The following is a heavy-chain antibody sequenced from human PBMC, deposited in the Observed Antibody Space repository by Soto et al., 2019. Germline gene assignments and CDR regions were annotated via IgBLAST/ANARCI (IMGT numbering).Heavy chain of an antibody. J-gene: IGHJ6*02. V-gene: IGHV1-46*01. Sequence: ASVKVSCKASGYTFTSYYMHWVRQAPGQGLEWMGIINPSGGSTSYAQKFQGRVTMTRDTSTSTVYMELSSLRSEDTAVYYRARGLYCSRTSCYGGGSYGMDVWRQGTTVTVSS. CDR2: INPSGGST. D-gene: IGHD2-2*01. CDR3: ARGLYCSRTSCYGGGSYGMDV. CDR1: GYTFTSYY.